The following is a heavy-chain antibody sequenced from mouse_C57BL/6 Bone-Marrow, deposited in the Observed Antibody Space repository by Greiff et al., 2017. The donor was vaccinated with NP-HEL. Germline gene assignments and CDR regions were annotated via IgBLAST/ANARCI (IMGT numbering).Heavy chain of an antibody. V-gene: IGHV10-1*01. Sequence: EVQLVESGGGLVQPKGSLKLSCAASGFSFNTYAMNWVRQAPGKGLEWVARIRSKSNNYATYYADSVKDRFTISRDDSESMLYLQMNNLKTEDTAMYYCVRHDYESFHWYFDVWGTGTTVTVSS. CDR2: IRSKSNNYAT. D-gene: IGHD2-4*01. J-gene: IGHJ1*03. CDR1: GFSFNTYA. CDR3: VRHDYESFHWYFDV.